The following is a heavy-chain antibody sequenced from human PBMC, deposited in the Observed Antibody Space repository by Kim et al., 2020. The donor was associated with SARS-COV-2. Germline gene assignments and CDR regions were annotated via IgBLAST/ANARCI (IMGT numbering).Heavy chain of an antibody. Sequence: GGSLRLSCAASGFTFSSYGMHWVRQAPGKGLEWVAVISYDGSNKYYADSVKGRFTISRDNSKNTLYLQMNSLRAEDTAVYYCAKSRGDYRWYFDLWGRGTLVTVSS. J-gene: IGHJ2*01. CDR3: AKSRGDYRWYFDL. V-gene: IGHV3-30*18. CDR1: GFTFSSYG. D-gene: IGHD4-17*01. CDR2: ISYDGSNK.